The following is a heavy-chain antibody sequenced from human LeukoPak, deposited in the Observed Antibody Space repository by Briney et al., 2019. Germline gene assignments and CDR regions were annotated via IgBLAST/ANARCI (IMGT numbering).Heavy chain of an antibody. CDR1: GFTFSSYG. D-gene: IGHD5-24*01. J-gene: IGHJ4*02. CDR3: ASCRDGYNLDY. V-gene: IGHV3-21*01. Sequence: PGGSLRLSCAASGFTFSSYGMNWVRQAPGKGLEWVSGISGDAGRTYYADSVKGRFTISRDNAKNSLYLQMNSLRAEDTAVYYCASCRDGYNLDYWGQGTLVTVSS. CDR2: ISGDAGRT.